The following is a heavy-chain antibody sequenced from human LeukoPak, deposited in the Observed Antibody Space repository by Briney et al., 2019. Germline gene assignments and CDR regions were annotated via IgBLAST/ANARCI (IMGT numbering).Heavy chain of an antibody. CDR2: IDPGDSDA. Sequence: GESLKISCQGSGYSFTTYWIARVRQMPGKGLEWMGIIDPGDSDARYSPSFQGQVTISADKSSNSAYLPWSSLKSSDTAKYYCARSLFTEYFETGHYSDALDIWGQGTRVSVSS. CDR1: GYSFTTYW. V-gene: IGHV5-51*01. D-gene: IGHD3-9*01. CDR3: ARSLFTEYFETGHYSDALDI. J-gene: IGHJ3*02.